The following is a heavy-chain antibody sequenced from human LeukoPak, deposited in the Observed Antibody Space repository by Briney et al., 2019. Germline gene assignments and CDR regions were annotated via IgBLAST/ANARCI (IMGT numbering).Heavy chain of an antibody. CDR1: GGSISSGEYY. Sequence: SETLSLTCTVSGGSISSGEYYWSWIRQPPGKGLEWIGYIYYSGSTYYNPSLKSRVTISVDTSKNQFSLKLSSVTAADTAVYYCARERITMVRGVFPTGMDVWGQGTTVTVSS. CDR2: IYYSGST. D-gene: IGHD3-10*01. J-gene: IGHJ6*02. CDR3: ARERITMVRGVFPTGMDV. V-gene: IGHV4-30-4*01.